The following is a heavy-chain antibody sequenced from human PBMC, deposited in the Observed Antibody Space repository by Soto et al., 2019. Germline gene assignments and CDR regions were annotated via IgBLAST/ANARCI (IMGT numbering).Heavy chain of an antibody. D-gene: IGHD2-8*01. Sequence: QVQLVQSGAEVKKPGSSVNVSCKASGGTFSSYAISWVRQAPGQGLEWMGGIIPMFGTANYAQKFQGRVTITADESTSTAYMELSSLKSEYTAVYYCARDPLRYCTNDRCYTGFDFWGQGTRVTVSS. CDR2: IIPMFGTA. J-gene: IGHJ4*02. CDR3: ARDPLRYCTNDRCYTGFDF. V-gene: IGHV1-69*01. CDR1: GGTFSSYA.